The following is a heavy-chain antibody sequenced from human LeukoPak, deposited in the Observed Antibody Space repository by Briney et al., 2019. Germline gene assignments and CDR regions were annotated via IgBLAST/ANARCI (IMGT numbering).Heavy chain of an antibody. D-gene: IGHD2-2*01. CDR3: AKDSSEVVPAAIGFDY. V-gene: IGHV3-30*02. CDR2: IRYDGSNK. CDR1: GFTFSSYG. J-gene: IGHJ4*02. Sequence: GGSLRLSCAASGFTFSSYGMHWVRQAPGKGLEWVAFIRYDGSNKYYADSVKGRFTISRDNSKNTLYLQMNSLRAEDTAVYYCAKDSSEVVPAAIGFDYWGQGTLVTVSS.